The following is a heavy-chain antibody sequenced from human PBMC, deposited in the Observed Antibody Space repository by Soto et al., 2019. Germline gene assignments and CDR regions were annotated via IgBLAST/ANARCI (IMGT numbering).Heavy chain of an antibody. J-gene: IGHJ6*03. CDR2: INHSGST. V-gene: IGHV4-34*01. CDR3: ARVAVLRFLEWLYGYYYYMDV. D-gene: IGHD3-3*01. Sequence: SETLSLTCAVYGGSFSGYYWSWIRQPPGKGLEWIGEINHSGSTNYNPSLKSRVTISVDTSKNQFSLKLSSVTAADTAVYYCARVAVLRFLEWLYGYYYYMDVWGKGTTVTVSS. CDR1: GGSFSGYY.